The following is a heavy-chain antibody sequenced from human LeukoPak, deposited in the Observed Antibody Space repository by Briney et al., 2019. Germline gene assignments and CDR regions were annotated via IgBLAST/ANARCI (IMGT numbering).Heavy chain of an antibody. V-gene: IGHV4-30-4*01. CDR1: GGSISSGDSF. D-gene: IGHD1-26*01. CDR2: IYYSGST. J-gene: IGHJ4*02. CDR3: ARESGERLYFDY. Sequence: PSETLSLTCTVSGGSISSGDSFWSWIRQSPGKGLEWIGYIYYSGSTDYNPSLKSRVTISVDTSKNQVSMKLRSVTAADTAVYYCARESGERLYFDYWGQGTLVTVSS.